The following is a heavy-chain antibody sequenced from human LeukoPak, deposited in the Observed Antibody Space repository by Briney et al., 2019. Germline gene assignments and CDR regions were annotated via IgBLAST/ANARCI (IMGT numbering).Heavy chain of an antibody. CDR1: GFTFSSYG. CDR2: IRYDGSNK. D-gene: IGHD4-11*01. Sequence: PGGSLRLSCAASGFTFSSYGMHWVRQAPGKGLEWAAFIRYDGSNKYYADSVKGRFTISRDNSKNTLYLQMNSLRAEDTAVYYCANLRPAVTDHMYYFDYWGQGTLVTVSS. V-gene: IGHV3-30*02. CDR3: ANLRPAVTDHMYYFDY. J-gene: IGHJ4*02.